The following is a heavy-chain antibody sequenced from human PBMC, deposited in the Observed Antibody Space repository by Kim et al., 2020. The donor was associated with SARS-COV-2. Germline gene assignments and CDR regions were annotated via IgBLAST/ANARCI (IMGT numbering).Heavy chain of an antibody. CDR2: IIPIFGTA. J-gene: IGHJ6*02. CDR3: AREAPDIVVVPAAYYYYYGMDV. V-gene: IGHV1-69*13. D-gene: IGHD2-2*01. Sequence: SVKVSCKASGGTFSSYAISWVRQAPGQGLEWMGGIIPIFGTANYAQKFQGRVTITADESTSTAYMELSSLRSEDTAVYYCAREAPDIVVVPAAYYYYYGMDVWGQGTTVTVYS. CDR1: GGTFSSYA.